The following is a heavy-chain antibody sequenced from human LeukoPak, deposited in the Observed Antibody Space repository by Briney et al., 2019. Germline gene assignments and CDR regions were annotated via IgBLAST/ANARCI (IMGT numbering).Heavy chain of an antibody. CDR3: AKLVGYCSSTSCPPYYFDY. CDR1: GFTFSSYA. CDR2: ISGSGGST. V-gene: IGHV3-23*01. Sequence: GGSLRLSCAASGFTFSSYAMSWVRQAPGKGLEWVSAISGSGGSTYYADSVKGRFTISRDNSKNTLYLQMNSLRAEDTAVYYCAKLVGYCSSTSCPPYYFDYWGQGTLVTVSS. J-gene: IGHJ4*02. D-gene: IGHD2-2*01.